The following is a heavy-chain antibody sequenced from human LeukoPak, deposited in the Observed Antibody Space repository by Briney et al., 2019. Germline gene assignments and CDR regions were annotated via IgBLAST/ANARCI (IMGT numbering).Heavy chain of an antibody. CDR1: GVSITSGGHY. Sequence: SQTLSLTCTVSGVSITSGGHYWSWIRQHPGKGLEWIGYIYYSGNAYYNPSLKSRVTISVDTSKDQCSLKVSSVTAADTAVYYCARSAESGYADFDYWGQGTLVTVSS. J-gene: IGHJ4*02. D-gene: IGHD5-12*01. V-gene: IGHV4-31*03. CDR3: ARSAESGYADFDY. CDR2: IYYSGNA.